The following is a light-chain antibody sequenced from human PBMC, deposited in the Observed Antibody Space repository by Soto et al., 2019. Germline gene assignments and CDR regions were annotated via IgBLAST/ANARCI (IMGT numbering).Light chain of an antibody. J-gene: IGKJ5*01. CDR2: MGS. CDR3: MQGLQDLT. V-gene: IGKV2-28*01. Sequence: EIVMTQSPLSLPVTPGESASISCRSSQSLLYSNGYNYLDWYLQKPGQSPQLLIYMGSNRASGVPERFSGSGSGKHFTLKISRVEAEDVGTYYCMQGLQDLTFGQGTRLEIQ. CDR1: QSLLYSNGYNY.